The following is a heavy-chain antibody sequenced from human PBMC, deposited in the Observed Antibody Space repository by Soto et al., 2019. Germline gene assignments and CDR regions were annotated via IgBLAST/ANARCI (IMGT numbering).Heavy chain of an antibody. V-gene: IGHV4-31*03. D-gene: IGHD3-22*01. CDR3: ARFGSSGYYYDQTTYFDY. Sequence: QVQLQESGPGLVKPSQTLSLTCTVSGGSISSGGYYWSWIRQHPGKGLEWIGYIYYSGSTYYNPSLKSRVTIPVDTSKNQFSLKLSSVTAADTAVYYCARFGSSGYYYDQTTYFDYWGQGTLVTVSS. J-gene: IGHJ4*02. CDR2: IYYSGST. CDR1: GGSISSGGYY.